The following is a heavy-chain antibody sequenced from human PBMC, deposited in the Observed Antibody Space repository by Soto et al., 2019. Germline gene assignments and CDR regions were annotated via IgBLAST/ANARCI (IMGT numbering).Heavy chain of an antibody. CDR3: AKDPLKYSASWYFEWWVDP. J-gene: IGHJ5*02. D-gene: IGHD2-2*01. Sequence: EVQLLESGGGLVQPGGSLRLSCAASGFTFSNQAMSWVRQAPGKGLEWVSGITGSGDNTFYGDSVKGRFTIARDNSKATLHLQMNSLRVDDTAVYYCAKDPLKYSASWYFEWWVDPWGQGALVTVSP. V-gene: IGHV3-23*01. CDR1: GFTFSNQA. CDR2: ITGSGDNT.